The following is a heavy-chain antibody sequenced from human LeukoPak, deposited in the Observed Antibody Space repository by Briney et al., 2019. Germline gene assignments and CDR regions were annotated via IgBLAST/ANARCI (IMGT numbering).Heavy chain of an antibody. CDR2: ISGSGTTT. CDR1: GFTFSSYA. D-gene: IGHD6-19*01. J-gene: IGHJ4*02. Sequence: GGSLRLSCAASGFTFSSYAMSWVRQAPGKGPEWVSAISGSGTTTYYADSVKGRFTISRDNSKNTLYLQMNSMRAEDTAVYYCATASSGWSQSDYWGQGTLVPVSS. CDR3: ATASSGWSQSDY. V-gene: IGHV3-23*01.